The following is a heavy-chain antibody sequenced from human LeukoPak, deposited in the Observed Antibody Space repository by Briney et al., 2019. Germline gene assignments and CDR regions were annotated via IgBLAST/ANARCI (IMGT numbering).Heavy chain of an antibody. V-gene: IGHV1-69*13. CDR2: IIPIFGTA. CDR3: AREGYCSSTSCLYYYYGMDV. J-gene: IGHJ6*02. Sequence: SVKVSCKASGYTFTGYYMHWVRQAPGQGLEWMGGIIPIFGTANYAQKFQGRVTITADESTSTAYMELSSLRSEDTAVYYCAREGYCSSTSCLYYYYGMDVWGQGTTVTVSS. CDR1: GYTFTGYY. D-gene: IGHD2-2*01.